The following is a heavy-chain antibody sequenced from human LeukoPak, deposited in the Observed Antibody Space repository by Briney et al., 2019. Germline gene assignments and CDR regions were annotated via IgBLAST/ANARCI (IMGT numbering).Heavy chain of an antibody. D-gene: IGHD3-22*01. CDR1: GYTFTSYD. J-gene: IGHJ4*02. CDR2: MNPNSGNT. CDR3: AREDYYDSGSSDF. V-gene: IGHV1-8*03. Sequence: ASVKVSCKASGYTFTSYDINWVRQATGQGLEWMGMMNPNSGNTAYAQKFQGRVTITRNTSISSAYMELSSLRSEDTAVYYCAREDYYDSGSSDFWGQGTLVSVSS.